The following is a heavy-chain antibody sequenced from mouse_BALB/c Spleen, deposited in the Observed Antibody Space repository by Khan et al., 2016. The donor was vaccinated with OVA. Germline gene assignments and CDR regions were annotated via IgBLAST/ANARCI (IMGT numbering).Heavy chain of an antibody. J-gene: IGHJ3*01. CDR2: VSTGGGYT. V-gene: IGHV5-6*01. D-gene: IGHD1-1*01. CDR3: TRRAYYYDSEGFAY. CDR1: GFTFSTYG. Sequence: EVELVESGGDLVKPGGSLKLSCAASGFTFSTYGMSWVRQTPDKRLEWVATVSTGGGYTYYPDSVKGRFPISSDNAKNTLYLQLSGLKSEETAMFYCTRRAYYYDSEGFAYWGQGTLVTVSA.